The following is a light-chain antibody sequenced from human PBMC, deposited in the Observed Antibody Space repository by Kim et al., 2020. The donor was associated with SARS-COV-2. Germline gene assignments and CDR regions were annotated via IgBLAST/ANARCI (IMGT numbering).Light chain of an antibody. CDR1: SSDVGGFDF. CDR3: SSYSSARTYI. CDR2: GVT. J-gene: IGLJ2*01. Sequence: GQSITISCTGSSSDVGGFDFVSWYQHHPDKAPKLIIYGVTNRPSGISFRFSGSKSDNTASLTIPGLLPEDEADYYCSSYSSARTYIFGGGTQLTVL. V-gene: IGLV2-14*03.